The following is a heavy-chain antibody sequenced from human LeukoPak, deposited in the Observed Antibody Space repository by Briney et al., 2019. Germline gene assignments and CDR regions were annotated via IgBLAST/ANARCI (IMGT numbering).Heavy chain of an antibody. CDR1: GFTFSDHY. Sequence: GGSLRLSCAASGFTFSDHYVDWVRQAPGKGLEWVGRTRNKANSYTTEYAASVKGRFTISRDDSKNSLYLQMNSLKTEDTAVYYCVRDFDYWGQGTLVTVSS. CDR3: VRDFDY. V-gene: IGHV3-72*01. J-gene: IGHJ4*02. CDR2: TRNKANSYTT.